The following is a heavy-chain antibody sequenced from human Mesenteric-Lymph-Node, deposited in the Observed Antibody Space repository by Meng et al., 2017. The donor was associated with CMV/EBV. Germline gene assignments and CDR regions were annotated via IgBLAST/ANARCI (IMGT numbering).Heavy chain of an antibody. V-gene: IGHV4-39*01. D-gene: IGHD2-15*01. J-gene: IGHJ4*02. CDR3: ARRLSIGWFYDY. CDR1: GDSISRGGYY. Sequence: VSGDSISRGGYYWDWIRQPPGKGLEWIGSIDYAGSTYYNPSLKSRVTISGDTSKNQFSLKLSSVSAADTAVYYCARRLSIGWFYDYWGQGTLVTVSS. CDR2: IDYAGST.